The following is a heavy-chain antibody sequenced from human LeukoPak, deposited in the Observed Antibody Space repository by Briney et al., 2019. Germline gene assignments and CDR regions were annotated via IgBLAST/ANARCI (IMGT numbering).Heavy chain of an antibody. CDR2: ISGSGGST. Sequence: PGRSLRLSCAASGFTFSSYAMSWVRQAPGKGLEWVSAISGSGGSTYYADSVKGRFTISRDNSKNTLYLQMNSLRAEDTAVYYCAKSTLSMVRGVISYWGQGTLVTVSS. V-gene: IGHV3-23*01. CDR1: GFTFSSYA. J-gene: IGHJ4*02. CDR3: AKSTLSMVRGVISY. D-gene: IGHD3-10*01.